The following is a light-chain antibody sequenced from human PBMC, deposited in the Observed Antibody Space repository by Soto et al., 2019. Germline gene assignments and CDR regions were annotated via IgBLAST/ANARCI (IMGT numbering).Light chain of an antibody. J-gene: IGKJ1*01. CDR3: QQYGSSPRT. Sequence: EIMLTQSPSTLSLSPGERATLACRSSQSVSNNYLAWYQQKPGQAPRLLIYGASNRATGIPDRFSGGGSGTDFTLTISRLEPEDFAVYYCQQYGSSPRTFGQGTKVDIK. CDR1: QSVSNNY. CDR2: GAS. V-gene: IGKV3-20*01.